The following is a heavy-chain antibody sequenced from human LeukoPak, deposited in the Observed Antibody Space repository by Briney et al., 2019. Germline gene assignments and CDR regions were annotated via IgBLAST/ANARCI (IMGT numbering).Heavy chain of an antibody. J-gene: IGHJ4*02. CDR2: IYYSGST. CDR1: GGSISSYY. Sequence: PSETLSLTCTVSGGSISSYYWSWIRQPPGKGLEWIGYIYYSGSTNYSPSLKSRVTISVDTSKNQFSLKLSSVTAADTAVYYCARDSRRDSSGYSIDYWGQGTLVTVPS. D-gene: IGHD3-22*01. V-gene: IGHV4-59*01. CDR3: ARDSRRDSSGYSIDY.